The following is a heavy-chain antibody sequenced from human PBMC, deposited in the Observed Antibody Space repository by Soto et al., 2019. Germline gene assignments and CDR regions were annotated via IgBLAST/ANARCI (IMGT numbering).Heavy chain of an antibody. D-gene: IGHD7-27*01. CDR3: TREFWGYYYGMDV. CDR1: GFTFGDYA. Sequence: EVQLVESGGGLVQPGRSLRLSCTASGFTFGDYAMSWVRQAPGKGLEWVGFIRSKAYGGTTEYAASVKGRFTISRDDSKSIVYLQMNSLKTEDRAVYYCTREFWGYYYGMDVWGQGTTVTVSS. V-gene: IGHV3-49*04. J-gene: IGHJ6*02. CDR2: IRSKAYGGTT.